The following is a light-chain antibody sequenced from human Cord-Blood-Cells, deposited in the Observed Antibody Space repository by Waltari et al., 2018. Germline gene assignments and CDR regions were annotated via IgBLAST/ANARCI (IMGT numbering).Light chain of an antibody. V-gene: IGLV2-23*01. Sequence: QSALTQPASVSGSPGQSIPIPCTGTSRDVGRYNLVSWYQQHPGKAPKLMIYEGSKRPSGVSNRFSGSKSGNTASLTISGLQAEDEADYYCCSYAGSSTNWVFGGGTKLTVL. J-gene: IGLJ3*02. CDR2: EGS. CDR1: SRDVGRYNL. CDR3: CSYAGSSTNWV.